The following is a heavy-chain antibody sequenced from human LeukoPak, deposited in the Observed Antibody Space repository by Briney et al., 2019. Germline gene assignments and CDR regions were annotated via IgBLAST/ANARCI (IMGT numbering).Heavy chain of an antibody. Sequence: SETLSLTCTVSGGSISSYYWSWIRQPPGKGLEWIGEINHSGSTNYNPSLKSRVTISVDTSKNQFSLKLSSVTAADTAVYYCARRRTLFYYYYYMDVWGKGTTVTISS. CDR2: INHSGST. V-gene: IGHV4-34*01. CDR1: GGSISSYY. J-gene: IGHJ6*03. CDR3: ARRRTLFYYYYYMDV.